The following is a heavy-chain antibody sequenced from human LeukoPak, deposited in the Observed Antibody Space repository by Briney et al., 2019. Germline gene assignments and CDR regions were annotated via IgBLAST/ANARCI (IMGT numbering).Heavy chain of an antibody. CDR3: ASSEGY. V-gene: IGHV4-61*02. Sequence: SETLSLTCTVSGVSISSSSYFWYWIRQPAGKGLEWIVLIYSSWSTNYNPSLKSRVTISADTSKNQFSLNLTSVTAADTAVYCCASSEGYWGQGTLVTVSS. J-gene: IGHJ4*02. CDR1: GVSISSSSYF. CDR2: IYSSWST.